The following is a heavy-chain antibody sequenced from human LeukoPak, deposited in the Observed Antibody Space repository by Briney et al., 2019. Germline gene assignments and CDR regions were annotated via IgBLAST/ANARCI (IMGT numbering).Heavy chain of an antibody. Sequence: GGSLRLSCAASGFTFSSYSMNWVRQAPGKGLEWVSYISSSSSTIYYADSVKGRFTISRDNAKNSLYLQMNGLRAEDTAVYYCARGSRPPFYSNIQTFDYWGQGTLVTVSS. CDR3: ARGSRPPFYSNIQTFDY. J-gene: IGHJ4*02. D-gene: IGHD4-11*01. CDR1: GFTFSSYS. CDR2: ISSSSSTI. V-gene: IGHV3-48*01.